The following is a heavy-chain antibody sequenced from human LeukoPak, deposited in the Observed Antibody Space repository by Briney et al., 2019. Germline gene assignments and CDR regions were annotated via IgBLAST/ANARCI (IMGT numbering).Heavy chain of an antibody. D-gene: IGHD6-19*01. CDR3: ARQLRGEAVAGHLQPFDY. Sequence: PSETLSLTCTVSLDSTTSNFWSWVRQPPGKGLEWIGEIHRSGSPNYNPSLQSRVTISIDRSRNQIALELSSVTAADTAVYFCARQLRGEAVAGHLQPFDYWGQGTLVTVSS. J-gene: IGHJ4*02. V-gene: IGHV4-4*02. CDR1: LDSTTSNF. CDR2: IHRSGSP.